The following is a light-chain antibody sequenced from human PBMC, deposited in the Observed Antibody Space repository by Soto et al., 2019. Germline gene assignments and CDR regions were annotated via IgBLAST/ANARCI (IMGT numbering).Light chain of an antibody. Sequence: EIGLTQSPGTLSLSPGERATLSCRASQSISSNYLAWYQQRPGQAPRLLIFGASYRATGIPDRFSGSGSGIDFTLTISRLEPEDFAVYYCQQYSSSPPEFTFGPGTRVDSK. CDR2: GAS. CDR3: QQYSSSPPEFT. V-gene: IGKV3-20*01. J-gene: IGKJ3*01. CDR1: QSISSNY.